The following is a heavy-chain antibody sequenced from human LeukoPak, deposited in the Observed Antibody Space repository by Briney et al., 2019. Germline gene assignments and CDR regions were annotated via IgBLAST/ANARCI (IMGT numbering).Heavy chain of an antibody. D-gene: IGHD7-27*01. CDR2: INPSSGST. CDR3: AGRAGDHYYFDY. J-gene: IGHJ4*02. V-gene: IGHV1-46*01. Sequence: ASVKLSCTASGYIFTSYYMHWVRQAPGQGLEWMGIINPSSGSTIYAQKFQERVKLTRSTYRSTFHMERSSLGSEDAAVYYCAGRAGDHYYFDYWGQGTLVT. CDR1: GYIFTSYY.